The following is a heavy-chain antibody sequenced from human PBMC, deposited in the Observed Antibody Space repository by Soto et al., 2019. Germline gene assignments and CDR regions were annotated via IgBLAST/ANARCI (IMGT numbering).Heavy chain of an antibody. J-gene: IGHJ6*02. CDR3: ARHQKVTVYYYYYGMDV. D-gene: IGHD2-21*02. V-gene: IGHV5-10-1*01. CDR1: GYSFTNSW. Sequence: PGESLKISCKGSGYSFTNSWISWVRQMPGKGLEWMGRIDPSDSYTNYSPSFQGHVTISADKSISTAYLQWSSLKASDTTMYYCARHQKVTVYYYYYGMDVWGQGTTVTVSS. CDR2: IDPSDSYT.